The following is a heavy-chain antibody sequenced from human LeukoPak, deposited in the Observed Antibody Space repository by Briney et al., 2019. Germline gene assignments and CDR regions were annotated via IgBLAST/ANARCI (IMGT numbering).Heavy chain of an antibody. D-gene: IGHD3-3*01. Sequence: GDSLKVSCKASGYTFTSYYMHWVRQAPGQGLEWMGIINPSGGSTSYAQKLEGRVTIIRNTSTSTVYMELSSLRSEVTAVYYCATDFINYDFWSGYVQYYFDYWGQGTLVTVSS. V-gene: IGHV1-46*01. J-gene: IGHJ4*02. CDR3: ATDFINYDFWSGYVQYYFDY. CDR1: GYTFTSYY. CDR2: INPSGGST.